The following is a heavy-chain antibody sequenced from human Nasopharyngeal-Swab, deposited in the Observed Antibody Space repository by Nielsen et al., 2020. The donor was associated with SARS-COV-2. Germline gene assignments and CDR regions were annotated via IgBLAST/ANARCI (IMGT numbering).Heavy chain of an antibody. Sequence: GGSLRLSCKGSGYSFTNYWIVWARQMPGKGLEWKGTIDPRDSYITYSPSFKAHVTIPTDKSINTAYLQWSSLKASDTAMYYCARLISGSGPFDPWGQGTLVTVSS. J-gene: IGHJ5*02. CDR3: ARLISGSGPFDP. CDR1: GYSFTNYW. D-gene: IGHD3-10*01. V-gene: IGHV5-10-1*01. CDR2: IDPRDSYI.